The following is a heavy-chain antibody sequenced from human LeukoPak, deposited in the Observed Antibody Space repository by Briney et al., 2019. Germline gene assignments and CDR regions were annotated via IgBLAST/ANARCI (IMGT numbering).Heavy chain of an antibody. Sequence: PSETLSLTCAVYGGSFSGYYWSWIRQPPGEGLEWIGEINHSGSTNYNPSLKSRVTISVDTSKNQFSLKLSSVTAADTAVYYCASSRGDYLFDPWGQGTLVTVSS. CDR2: INHSGST. CDR1: GGSFSGYY. CDR3: ASSRGDYLFDP. J-gene: IGHJ5*02. V-gene: IGHV4-34*01. D-gene: IGHD4-17*01.